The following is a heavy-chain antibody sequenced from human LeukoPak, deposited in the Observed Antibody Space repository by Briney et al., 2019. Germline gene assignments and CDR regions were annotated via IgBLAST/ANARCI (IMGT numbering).Heavy chain of an antibody. CDR2: ISAYNGNT. D-gene: IGHD3-3*01. CDR1: GYTFTSYG. V-gene: IGHV1-18*01. J-gene: IGHJ4*02. Sequence: SVKVSCKASGYTFTSYGISWVRQAPGQGLEWMGWISAYNGNTNYAQKLQGRVTMTTDTSTSTAYMELRSLRSDDTAVYYCARDENDFWSGYFNFDYWGQGTPVTVST. CDR3: ARDENDFWSGYFNFDY.